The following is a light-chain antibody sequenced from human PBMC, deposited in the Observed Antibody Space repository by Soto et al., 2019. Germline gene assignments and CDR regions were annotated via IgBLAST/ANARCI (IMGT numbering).Light chain of an antibody. Sequence: QSVLTQPASVSGSPGQSITISCTGTSHDIGNGYDSVSWYQQHPGKAPKLIICDVVNRPSGVSSRFSGSKSGNTASLTISGLQAEDEADYYCCSYTTNIAPYVFGTGTKVTVL. J-gene: IGLJ1*01. CDR3: CSYTTNIAPYV. V-gene: IGLV2-14*03. CDR1: SHDIGNGYDS. CDR2: DVV.